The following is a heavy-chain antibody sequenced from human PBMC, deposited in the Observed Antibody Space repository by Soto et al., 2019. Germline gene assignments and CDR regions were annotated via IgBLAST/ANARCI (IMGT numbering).Heavy chain of an antibody. Sequence: QVQLVQSGAEVKKPGASVKVSCKASGSTFTNYGFSWVRQAPGQGLEWVGWISANNGDTHYAQKLQGRVTLTTDTSTGTVYMELRSLRSDDTAVYYWARKPTGQPFDYWGQGALVSVSS. CDR3: ARKPTGQPFDY. J-gene: IGHJ4*02. CDR2: ISANNGDT. V-gene: IGHV1-18*01. CDR1: GSTFTNYG. D-gene: IGHD1-1*01.